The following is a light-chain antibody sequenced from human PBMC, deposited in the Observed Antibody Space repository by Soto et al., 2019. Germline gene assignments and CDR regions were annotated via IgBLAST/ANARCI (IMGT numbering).Light chain of an antibody. Sequence: EIVRTQSPATLSVSPGERSTLSCRASQSVSSTVAWYQQKPGQAHRLIIYSVSTRATGIPDRFSGSGSGTDFTLTISSLQPEDFAVYYCQQYGSSPPITFGQGTRLEI. CDR2: SVS. CDR1: QSVSST. CDR3: QQYGSSPPIT. J-gene: IGKJ5*01. V-gene: IGKV3D-15*01.